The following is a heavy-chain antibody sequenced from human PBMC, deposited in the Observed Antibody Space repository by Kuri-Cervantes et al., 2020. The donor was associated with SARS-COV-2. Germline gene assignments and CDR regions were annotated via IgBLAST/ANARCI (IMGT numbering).Heavy chain of an antibody. D-gene: IGHD3-3*01. V-gene: IGHV4-61*01. CDR3: ARGPRDFWSGYYDYYYMDV. CDR2: INHSGST. Sequence: SETLSLTCTVSGGSVSSGSYYWSWIRQPPGKGLEWIGEINHSGSTNYNPSLKSRVTISVDTSKNQFSLKLSSVTAADTAVYYCARGPRDFWSGYYDYYYMDVWGKGTTVTVSS. J-gene: IGHJ6*03. CDR1: GGSVSSGSYY.